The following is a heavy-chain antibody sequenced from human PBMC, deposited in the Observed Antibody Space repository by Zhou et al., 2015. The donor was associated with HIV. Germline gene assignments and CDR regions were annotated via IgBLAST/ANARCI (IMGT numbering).Heavy chain of an antibody. CDR2: MNPNSGNT. CDR1: GYTFISYD. V-gene: IGHV1-8*01. J-gene: IGHJ4*02. CDR3: TRGRWEVPDAY. D-gene: IGHD1-26*01. Sequence: QVQLVQSGVEVKKPGASVEVSCKASGYTFISYDINWVRQATGQGLEWMGWMNPNSGNTGYAEKFQGRVTMTRNTSINTAYMELSGLTSEDTAIYYCTRGRWEVPDAYWGQGSLVTVSP.